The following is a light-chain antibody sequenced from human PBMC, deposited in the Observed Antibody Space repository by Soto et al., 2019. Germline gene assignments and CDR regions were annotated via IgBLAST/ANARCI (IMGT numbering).Light chain of an antibody. CDR2: AVS. Sequence: DIQLAQSLYSLSACLGEDVALTCMASQRIGTNLNWYQQRPGKAPKLLIYAVSSLQSGVSSRFSGSGSGTDFTLSINSLQREDFATYYCQQTYSAPPLFGQGTKVDI. V-gene: IGKV1-39*01. J-gene: IGKJ1*01. CDR1: QRIGTN. CDR3: QQTYSAPPL.